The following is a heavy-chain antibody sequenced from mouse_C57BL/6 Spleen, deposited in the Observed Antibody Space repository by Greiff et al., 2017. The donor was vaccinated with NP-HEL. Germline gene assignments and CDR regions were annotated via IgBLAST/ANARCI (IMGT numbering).Heavy chain of an antibody. D-gene: IGHD1-1*01. CDR2: INPSSGYT. Sequence: VQLQESGAELARPGASVKMSCKASGYTFTSYTMHWVKQRPGQGLEWIGYINPSSGYTKYNQKFKDKATLTADKSSSTAYMQLSSLTSEDSAVYYCARSTVSRYFDVWGTGTTVTVSS. V-gene: IGHV1-4*01. CDR3: ARSTVSRYFDV. CDR1: GYTFTSYT. J-gene: IGHJ1*03.